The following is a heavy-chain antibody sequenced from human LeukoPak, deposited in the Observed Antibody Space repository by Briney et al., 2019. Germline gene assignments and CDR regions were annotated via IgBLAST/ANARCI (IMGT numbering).Heavy chain of an antibody. V-gene: IGHV3-7*01. CDR2: IKHDASEI. Sequence: PGGSLRLSCAASGFTFSSYWMNWVRQAPGQGLEWVANIKHDASEIYYVDSVKGRFTISRDNAKNSLYLQMKNLRAEDTAVYYCEGERADAFDVWGQGTMVTVSS. CDR3: EGERADAFDV. CDR1: GFTFSSYW. J-gene: IGHJ3*01.